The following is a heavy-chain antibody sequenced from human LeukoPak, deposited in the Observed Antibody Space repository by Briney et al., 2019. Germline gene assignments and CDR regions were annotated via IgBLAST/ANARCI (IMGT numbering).Heavy chain of an antibody. CDR3: ARSKDILTGYCFDY. CDR2: IYYSGST. Sequence: PSETLSLTCTVSGGSISSSSYFWGWIRQPPGKGLEWIGSIYYSGSTYYNPSLKSRVTISVDTSKNQLSLNLSSVTAADTAVYYCARSKDILTGYCFDYWGQGTLVTVSS. J-gene: IGHJ4*02. D-gene: IGHD3-9*01. CDR1: GGSISSSSYF. V-gene: IGHV4-39*07.